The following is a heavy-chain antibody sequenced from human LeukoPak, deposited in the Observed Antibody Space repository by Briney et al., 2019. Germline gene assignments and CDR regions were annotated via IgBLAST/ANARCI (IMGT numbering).Heavy chain of an antibody. J-gene: IGHJ5*02. Sequence: GASVKVSCKASGYTFTSYAMHWVRQAPGQRLEWMGWINAGNGNTKYSQKFQGRVTITRDTSASTAYMELSRLRSDDTAVYYCARSGATIYRRWFDPWGQGTLVTVSS. CDR1: GYTFTSYA. V-gene: IGHV1-3*01. CDR2: INAGNGNT. D-gene: IGHD1-26*01. CDR3: ARSGATIYRRWFDP.